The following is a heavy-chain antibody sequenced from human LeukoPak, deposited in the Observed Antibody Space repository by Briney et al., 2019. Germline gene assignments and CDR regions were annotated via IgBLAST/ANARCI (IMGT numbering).Heavy chain of an antibody. D-gene: IGHD2-2*01. CDR2: INPNSGGT. CDR3: ARATFDHYCSSTSCKVAWFDP. V-gene: IGHV1-2*04. J-gene: IGHJ5*02. Sequence: ASVKVSCKASGYTFTGYCMHWVRQAPGQGLEWMGWINPNSGGTNYAQKFQGWVTMTRDTSISTAYMELSRLRSDDTAVYYCARATFDHYCSSTSCKVAWFDPWGQGTLVTVSS. CDR1: GYTFTGYC.